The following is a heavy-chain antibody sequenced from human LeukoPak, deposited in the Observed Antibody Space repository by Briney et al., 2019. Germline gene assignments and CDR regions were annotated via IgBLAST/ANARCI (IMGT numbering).Heavy chain of an antibody. J-gene: IGHJ6*02. V-gene: IGHV4-59*01. D-gene: IGHD3-3*01. CDR3: ARDFVGLKSYGMDV. Sequence: SETLSLTCSVSGGSISSYYWNWIRQPPGKGLEWVGYIHYSGSTNYNPSLNSRVTISIDMSQGQFSLNLTSVTAADTAVYYSARDFVGLKSYGMDVWGQGTTVTVSS. CDR2: IHYSGST. CDR1: GGSISSYY.